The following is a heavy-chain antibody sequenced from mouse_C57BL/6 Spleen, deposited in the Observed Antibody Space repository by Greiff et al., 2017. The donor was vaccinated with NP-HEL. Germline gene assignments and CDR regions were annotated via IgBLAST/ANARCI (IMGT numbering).Heavy chain of an antibody. D-gene: IGHD1-1*01. V-gene: IGHV14-2*01. CDR1: GFNIKDYY. CDR3: ARDYGSSYRFAY. Sequence: EVQLQQSGAELVKPGASVKLSCTASGFNIKDYYMHWVKQRTEQGLEWIGRIDPEDGETKYAPKFQGKATITADTSSNTAYLQLSSLTSEDTAVYYFARDYGSSYRFAYWGQGTLVTVSA. J-gene: IGHJ3*01. CDR2: IDPEDGET.